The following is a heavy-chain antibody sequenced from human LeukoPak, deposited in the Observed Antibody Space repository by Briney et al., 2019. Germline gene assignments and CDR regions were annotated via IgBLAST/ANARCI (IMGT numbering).Heavy chain of an antibody. CDR2: IYTSGST. CDR3: ARHGFRSGSYYFDY. J-gene: IGHJ4*02. V-gene: IGHV4-4*09. D-gene: IGHD1-26*01. Sequence: PSETLSLTCTVSGGSISSNYWSWIRQPPGKGLEWIGYIYTSGSTNYNPSLKSRVTISVDTSKSQFSLKLSSVTAADTAVYYCARHGFRSGSYYFDYWGQGTLVTVYS. CDR1: GGSISSNY.